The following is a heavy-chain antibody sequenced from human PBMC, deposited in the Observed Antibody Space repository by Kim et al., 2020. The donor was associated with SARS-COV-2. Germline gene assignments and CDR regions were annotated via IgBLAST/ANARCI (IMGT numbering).Heavy chain of an antibody. V-gene: IGHV3-30*01. J-gene: IGHJ4*02. Sequence: YADSVNCRITISRDNSKITLYLQMDSLRAEDTAVYYCARGGTDYGDYKYHYWGQGTLVTVSS. CDR3: ARGGTDYGDYKYHY. D-gene: IGHD4-17*01.